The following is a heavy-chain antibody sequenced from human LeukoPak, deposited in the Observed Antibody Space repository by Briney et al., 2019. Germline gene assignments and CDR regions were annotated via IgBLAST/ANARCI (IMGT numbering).Heavy chain of an antibody. Sequence: SETLSLTCTVSGGSISNYFWSWIRQPPGKGLESIGYIYYSGSSNYNPSLKSRVTISVDTSKNQFSLKLSSVTAADTAVYYCAREYRNSFYYYYYYMDVWGKGTTVTVSS. CDR1: GGSISNYF. CDR3: AREYRNSFYYYYYYMDV. V-gene: IGHV4-59*12. D-gene: IGHD1-14*01. CDR2: IYYSGSS. J-gene: IGHJ6*03.